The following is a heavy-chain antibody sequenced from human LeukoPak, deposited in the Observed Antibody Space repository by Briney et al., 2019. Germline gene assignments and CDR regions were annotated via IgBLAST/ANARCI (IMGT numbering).Heavy chain of an antibody. CDR2: IIPIFGTA. CDR3: ARVPQQQLVRYYFDY. V-gene: IGHV1-69*13. D-gene: IGHD6-13*01. Sequence: VASVKVSCKASGGTFSSYAISWVRQAPGQGLEWMGGIIPIFGTANYAQKFQGRVTITADESTSTAYMELSSLRSEDTAVYYCARVPQQQLVRYYFDYWGQGTLVTVSS. J-gene: IGHJ4*02. CDR1: GGTFSSYA.